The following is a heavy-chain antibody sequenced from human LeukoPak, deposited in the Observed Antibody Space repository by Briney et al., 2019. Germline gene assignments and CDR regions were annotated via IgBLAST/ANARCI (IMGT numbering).Heavy chain of an antibody. J-gene: IGHJ4*02. V-gene: IGHV3-48*01. D-gene: IGHD2-21*02. CDR2: ISSSSSAI. Sequence: GGSLRLSCAASGFTFSTYTMNWVRQAPGKGLEWISYISSSSSAIFYVDSVKGRFTVSRDNAKNSLSLQMNSLRVEDTAVYYCARDYVTGALSFDCRGQGTLVTVSS. CDR1: GFTFSTYT. CDR3: ARDYVTGALSFDC.